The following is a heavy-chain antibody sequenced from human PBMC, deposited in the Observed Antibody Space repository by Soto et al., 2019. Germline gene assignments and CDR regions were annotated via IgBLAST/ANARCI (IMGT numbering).Heavy chain of an antibody. CDR2: INHSGST. Sequence: SETLALTCAVYGGSFSGYYWSWIRQPPGKGLEWIGEINHSGSTNYNPSLKSRVTISVDTSKNQFSLKLSSVTAADTAVYYCAREYSNSEGGMDVWGQGTTVTVSS. CDR1: GGSFSGYY. D-gene: IGHD4-4*01. J-gene: IGHJ6*02. V-gene: IGHV4-34*01. CDR3: AREYSNSEGGMDV.